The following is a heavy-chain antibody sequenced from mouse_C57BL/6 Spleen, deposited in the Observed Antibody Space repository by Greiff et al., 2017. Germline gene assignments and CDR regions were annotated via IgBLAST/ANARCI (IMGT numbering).Heavy chain of an antibody. CDR2: IDPSDSYT. V-gene: IGHV1-59*01. D-gene: IGHD2-5*01. J-gene: IGHJ1*03. CDR1: GYTFTSYW. Sequence: QVQLQQPGAELVRPGTSVKLSCKASGYTFTSYWMHWVKQRPGQGLEWIGVIDPSDSYTNYNQKFKGKATLTVDTSSSTAYMQLSSLTSEDSAVYYCARPYYSNYGYFEVWGTGTTVTVSS. CDR3: ARPYYSNYGYFEV.